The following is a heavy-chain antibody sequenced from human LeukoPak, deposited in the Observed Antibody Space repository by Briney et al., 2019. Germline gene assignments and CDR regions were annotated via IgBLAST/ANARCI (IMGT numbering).Heavy chain of an antibody. CDR2: IGTTISDK. J-gene: IGHJ4*02. Sequence: GGSLRLSCAASGFTFSTSAMSWVRQAPGKGLEWVSVIGTTISDKYYADPGKGRFTISRDNSKNTVYLQLNSLRVEDTAVYYCAKRVAAAGRTYYFDYWGQGTVVIVSS. CDR1: GFTFSTSA. D-gene: IGHD6-13*01. CDR3: AKRVAAAGRTYYFDY. V-gene: IGHV3-23*01.